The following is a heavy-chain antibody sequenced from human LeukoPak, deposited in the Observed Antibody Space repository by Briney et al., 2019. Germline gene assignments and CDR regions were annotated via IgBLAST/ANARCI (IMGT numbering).Heavy chain of an antibody. J-gene: IGHJ4*02. D-gene: IGHD3-10*01. CDR2: ISDTSSTI. CDR1: GFTFSSYA. V-gene: IGHV3-48*04. Sequence: GGSLRLSCAASGFTFSSYAMHWVRQAPGKGLEWVSYISDTSSTIYYADSVKGRFTIPRDNAKNSLYLQMNSLRAEDTAVYYCTKGPGGVDYWGQGTLVTVSS. CDR3: TKGPGGVDY.